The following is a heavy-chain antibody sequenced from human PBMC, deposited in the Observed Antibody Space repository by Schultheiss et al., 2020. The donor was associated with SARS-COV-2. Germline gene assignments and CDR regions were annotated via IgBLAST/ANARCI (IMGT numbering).Heavy chain of an antibody. Sequence: SETLSLTCTVSGGSISSYYWSWIRQPAGKGLEWIGRIYTSGSTNYNPSLKSRVTMSVDTSKNQFSLKLSSVTAADTAVYYCARRDSSGYYDWFDPWGQGTLVTVSS. D-gene: IGHD3-22*01. V-gene: IGHV4-4*07. CDR1: GGSISSYY. CDR2: IYTSGST. J-gene: IGHJ5*02. CDR3: ARRDSSGYYDWFDP.